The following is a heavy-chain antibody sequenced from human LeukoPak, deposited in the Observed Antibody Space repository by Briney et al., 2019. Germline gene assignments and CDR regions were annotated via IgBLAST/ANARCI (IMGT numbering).Heavy chain of an antibody. J-gene: IGHJ4*02. CDR3: AKDGEATYSSGWYGYCDY. CDR2: ISYDGSNK. Sequence: GGSLRLSCAASGFTFSSYGMHWVRQAPGKGLEWVAVISYDGSNKYYADSVKGRFTISRDNSKNTLYLQMNSLRAEDTAVYYCAKDGEATYSSGWYGYCDYWGQGTLVTVSS. CDR1: GFTFSSYG. V-gene: IGHV3-30*18. D-gene: IGHD6-19*01.